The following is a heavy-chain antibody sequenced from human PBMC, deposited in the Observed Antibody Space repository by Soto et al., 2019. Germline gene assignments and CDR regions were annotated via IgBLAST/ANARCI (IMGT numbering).Heavy chain of an antibody. D-gene: IGHD3-22*01. CDR3: AITYYYDSSGYYEVDI. CDR2: INHSGST. J-gene: IGHJ3*02. V-gene: IGHV4-34*01. CDR1: GGSFSGYY. Sequence: PSETLSLTCAVYGGSFSGYYWSWIRQPPGKGLEWIGEINHSGSTNYNPSLKSRVTISVDTSKNQFSLKLSSVTVADTAVYYCAITYYYDSSGYYEVDIWGQGTMVTVSS.